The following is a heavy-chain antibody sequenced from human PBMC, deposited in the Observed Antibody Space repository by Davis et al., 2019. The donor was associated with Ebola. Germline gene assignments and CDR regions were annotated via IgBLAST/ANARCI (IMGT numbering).Heavy chain of an antibody. CDR3: ARVDVGANYYYYYGMDV. Sequence: GSLRLSCAVSGGSISSSNWWSWVRQPPGKGLEWIGEIYHSGSTNYNPSLKSRVTISVDKSKNQFSLKLSSVTAADTAVYYCARVDVGANYYYYYGMDVWGQGTTVTVSS. V-gene: IGHV4-4*02. J-gene: IGHJ6*02. CDR2: IYHSGST. CDR1: GGSISSSNW. D-gene: IGHD1-26*01.